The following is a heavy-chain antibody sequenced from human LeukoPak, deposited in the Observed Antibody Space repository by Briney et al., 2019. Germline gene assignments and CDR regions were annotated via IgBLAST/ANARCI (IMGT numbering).Heavy chain of an antibody. CDR1: GGSISSSSYY. CDR3: ARHPDLGTVTHFDY. Sequence: PSESLSLTCTVSGGSISSSSYYLGWIRQPPGKGLEWIGSIYYSGSTYYNPSLKSRVTISVDTSKNQFSLKLSSVTAADTAVYYCARHPDLGTVTHFDYWGQGTLVTVSS. CDR2: IYYSGST. V-gene: IGHV4-39*01. D-gene: IGHD4-17*01. J-gene: IGHJ4*02.